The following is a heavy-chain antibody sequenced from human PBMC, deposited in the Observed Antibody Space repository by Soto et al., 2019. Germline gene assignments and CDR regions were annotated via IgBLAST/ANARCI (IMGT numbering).Heavy chain of an antibody. V-gene: IGHV3-30*18. J-gene: IGHJ5*01. CDR1: GFTFRSYA. Sequence: QVQLVESGGGVVQPGKSLRLSCVASGFTFRSYAMHWVRQAPGQGLEWVAFTSYDGSKKDYAESVKGRFTVSRGNFEKIRYLEMNSLRPEDTAVYYCAKEGQAHCSGGTCFSGWFDSWGHGTQVTVSS. CDR2: TSYDGSKK. D-gene: IGHD2-15*01. CDR3: AKEGQAHCSGGTCFSGWFDS.